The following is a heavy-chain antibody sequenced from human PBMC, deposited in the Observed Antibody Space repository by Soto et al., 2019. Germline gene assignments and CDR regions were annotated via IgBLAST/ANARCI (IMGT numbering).Heavy chain of an antibody. J-gene: IGHJ6*02. CDR3: ARGNYYSMDV. V-gene: IGHV3-74*01. Sequence: EVQLVESGGGLVQPGRSLRLSCAATGFTFSNYWMHWVRQTPGKGLVWVSRINSDGSTTNYADSVKGRFTISRDSAKNTLYLQMNSLRAEDTAVYYCARGNYYSMDVWGQGTTVTVSS. CDR2: INSDGSTT. CDR1: GFTFSNYW.